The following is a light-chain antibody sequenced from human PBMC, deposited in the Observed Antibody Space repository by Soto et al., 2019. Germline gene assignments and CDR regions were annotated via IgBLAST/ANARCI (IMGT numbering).Light chain of an antibody. Sequence: DIQMTQSPSSLSASVGDRVTITCRASQSISNYLNWYQQKPGKAPKLLIYAASSLQSGVPSRFSGSGSGTDFTLTISSLQPVDFATYSCQQSYTTLFTFGPGTHVDI. J-gene: IGKJ3*01. CDR2: AAS. CDR3: QQSYTTLFT. V-gene: IGKV1-39*01. CDR1: QSISNY.